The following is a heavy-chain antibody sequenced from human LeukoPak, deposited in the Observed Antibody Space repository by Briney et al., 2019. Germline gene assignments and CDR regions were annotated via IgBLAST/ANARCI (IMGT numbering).Heavy chain of an antibody. CDR2: MSGDATST. V-gene: IGHV3-23*01. CDR1: GFTFSNYG. Sequence: GGSLRLSCAASGFTFSNYGMSWVRQAPGKGLEWVSTMSGDATSTYYADSVKGRFTISRDNSKTTLFLQMNSLRAEDTAVYYCAKRTSGSSWYSSDSWGQGTLVTVPS. D-gene: IGHD6-13*01. CDR3: AKRTSGSSWYSSDS. J-gene: IGHJ4*02.